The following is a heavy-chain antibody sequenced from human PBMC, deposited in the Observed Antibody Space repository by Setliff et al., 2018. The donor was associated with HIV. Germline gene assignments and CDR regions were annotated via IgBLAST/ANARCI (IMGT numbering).Heavy chain of an antibody. Sequence: GEYLKISCAASGLTFSSYAMSWVRQAPGKGLEWVSSISGSGGSTYYADSVKGRFTISRDHSKNTLYLQMNSLRAEETAVYYCAKDLVYYDSIGYLDYWGQGTLVTVSS. D-gene: IGHD3-22*01. J-gene: IGHJ4*02. CDR2: ISGSGGST. CDR1: GLTFSSYA. CDR3: AKDLVYYDSIGYLDY. V-gene: IGHV3-23*01.